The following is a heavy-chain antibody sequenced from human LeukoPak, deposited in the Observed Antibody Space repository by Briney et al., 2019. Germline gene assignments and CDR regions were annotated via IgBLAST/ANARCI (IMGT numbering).Heavy chain of an antibody. V-gene: IGHV3-9*01. CDR2: ISWNSGSI. D-gene: IGHD5-12*01. CDR1: GFTFDDYA. Sequence: QTGRSLRLSCAASGFTFDDYAMHWVRQAPGKGLEWVSGISWNSGSIGYADSVKGRFTISRDNSKNTLYLQMNSLRAEDTAVYYCAKARYSGYVPTSYYYYGMDVWGQGTTVTVSS. CDR3: AKARYSGYVPTSYYYYGMDV. J-gene: IGHJ6*02.